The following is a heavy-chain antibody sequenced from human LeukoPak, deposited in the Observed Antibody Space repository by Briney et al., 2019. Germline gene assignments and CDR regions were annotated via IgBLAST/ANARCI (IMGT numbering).Heavy chain of an antibody. V-gene: IGHV1-8*01. CDR3: VRSTMGVGRTNDY. Sequence: ASVKLSCKASGSRFTSYVINWVRQATGQRVEWMGWLNPDSANTGYAQKYQGRVTMTRDTSISTTNMALGSLRSDDRAFYYCVRSTMGVGRTNDYWGQETLVTVSS. CDR1: GSRFTSYV. CDR2: LNPDSANT. D-gene: IGHD3-10*01. J-gene: IGHJ4*02.